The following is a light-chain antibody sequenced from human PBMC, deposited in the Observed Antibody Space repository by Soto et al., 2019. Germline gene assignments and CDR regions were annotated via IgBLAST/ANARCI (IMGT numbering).Light chain of an antibody. J-gene: IGKJ4*01. CDR2: DAS. CDR3: QQYVNALT. CDR1: QDISNH. Sequence: DIQMTQSPSSLSASAGDRVTITCQASQDISNHLNWYQQKAGKAPKLLINDASNLEAGVPARFSGSGAGTDFTLTISSLQPEDIATYYCQQYVNALTLGGGTKVEIK. V-gene: IGKV1-33*01.